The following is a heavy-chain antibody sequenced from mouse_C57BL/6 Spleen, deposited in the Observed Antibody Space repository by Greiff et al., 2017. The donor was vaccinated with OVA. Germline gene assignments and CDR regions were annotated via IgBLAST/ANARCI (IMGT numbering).Heavy chain of an antibody. J-gene: IGHJ4*01. CDR1: GYAFSSSW. CDR2: IYPGDGDT. D-gene: IGHD1-1*01. CDR3: ARLHYGSSEGAMDY. Sequence: QVQLQQSGPELVKPGASVKISCKASGYAFSSSWMNWVKQRPGKGLEWIGRIYPGDGDTNYNGKFKGKATLTADKSSSTAYMQLSSLTSEDSAVYFCARLHYGSSEGAMDYWGQGTSVTVSS. V-gene: IGHV1-82*01.